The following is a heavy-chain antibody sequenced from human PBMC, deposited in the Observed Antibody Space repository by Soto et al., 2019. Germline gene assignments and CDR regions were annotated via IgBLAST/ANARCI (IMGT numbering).Heavy chain of an antibody. CDR3: ARETYYYDRSGYSWYLDV. D-gene: IGHD3-22*01. V-gene: IGHV4-30-2*01. Sequence: QLQLQESGSGLVKPSQTLSLTCAVSGGSISSGGYSWSWIRQPPGKGLEWIGYIYHSGSTYYNPSLKSRVTLSSDRSENQFSLNLSSVTAADTAVYFCARETYYYDRSGYSWYLDVWGRGTLVTVSA. CDR1: GGSISSGGYS. J-gene: IGHJ2*01. CDR2: IYHSGST.